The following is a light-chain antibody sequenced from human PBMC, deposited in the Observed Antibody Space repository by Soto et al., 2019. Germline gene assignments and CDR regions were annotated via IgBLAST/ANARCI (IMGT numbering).Light chain of an antibody. CDR1: QRVSSDRF. V-gene: IGKV3-20*01. Sequence: EIVLTQSPGTLSLSPGERATLSCRASQRVSSDRFVAWYKQRPGQAPRLLIYGVSSRATCVPDRFRGSESETDLTLNISILESEDFAVDYWHQYGSSPLTFGPGTRGHIK. J-gene: IGKJ3*01. CDR3: HQYGSSPLT. CDR2: GVS.